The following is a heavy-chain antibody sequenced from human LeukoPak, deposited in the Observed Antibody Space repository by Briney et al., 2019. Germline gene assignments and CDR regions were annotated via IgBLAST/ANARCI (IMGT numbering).Heavy chain of an antibody. Sequence: ASVKVSCKASGYTLTSYDINWVRQATGQGLEWMGWMNPNGGNIVYAQKFHGRVTITRNTSIGTAYMELSSLRSEDTAVYYCARGRGSPYGDYGPVDYWGQGILVTVSS. CDR3: ARGRGSPYGDYGPVDY. CDR1: GYTLTSYD. CDR2: MNPNGGNI. D-gene: IGHD4-17*01. J-gene: IGHJ4*02. V-gene: IGHV1-8*03.